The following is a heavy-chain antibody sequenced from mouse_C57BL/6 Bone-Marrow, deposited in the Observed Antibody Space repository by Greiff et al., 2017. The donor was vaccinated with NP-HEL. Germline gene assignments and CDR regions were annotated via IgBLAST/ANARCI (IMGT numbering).Heavy chain of an antibody. J-gene: IGHJ3*01. V-gene: IGHV1-75*01. Sequence: QVQLQQSGPELVKPGASVKISCKASGYTFTDYYINWVKQRPGQGLEWIGWIFPGSGSTYYNEKFKGKATLTVDKSSSTAYMLLSSLTSEDSAVYFCARNEGQLRLLAWFAYWGQGTLVTVSA. D-gene: IGHD3-2*02. CDR3: ARNEGQLRLLAWFAY. CDR2: IFPGSGST. CDR1: GYTFTDYY.